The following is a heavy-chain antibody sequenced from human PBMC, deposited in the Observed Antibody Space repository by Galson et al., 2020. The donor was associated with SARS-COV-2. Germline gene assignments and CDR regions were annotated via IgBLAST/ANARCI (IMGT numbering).Heavy chain of an antibody. CDR1: GGTFSSYA. CDR3: ARAVNRLGRNRELQR. CDR2: IIPIFGTA. V-gene: IGHV1-69*13. D-gene: IGHD3-16*01. J-gene: IGHJ1*01. Sequence: SVKVSCKASGGTFSSYAISWVRQAPGQGLEWMGGIIPIFGTANYAQKFQGRVTITADESTSTAYMELSSLRSEDTAVYYCARAVNRLGRNRELQRGGQGTLVTGSS.